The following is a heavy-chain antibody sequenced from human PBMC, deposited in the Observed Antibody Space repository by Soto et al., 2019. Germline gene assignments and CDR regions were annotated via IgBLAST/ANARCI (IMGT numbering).Heavy chain of an antibody. D-gene: IGHD6-19*01. CDR3: AKDMVAVPGPSDY. J-gene: IGHJ4*02. CDR2: ISGRGGST. Sequence: PVGSLRLSCAASGFTFSSYAMSWVRQAPGKGLEWVSAISGRGGSTYFADSVKGRFTISRDTFKNTLYLQMNSLRAEDTAVYYCAKDMVAVPGPSDYWGQGTLVTVSS. V-gene: IGHV3-23*01. CDR1: GFTFSSYA.